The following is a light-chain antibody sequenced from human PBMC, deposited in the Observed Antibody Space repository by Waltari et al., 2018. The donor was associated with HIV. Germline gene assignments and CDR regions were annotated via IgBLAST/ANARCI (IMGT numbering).Light chain of an antibody. J-gene: IGLJ2*01. V-gene: IGLV1-40*01. CDR1: SSNLGAGYH. CDR3: QSYDSGLSEGV. Sequence: QSVLTQPPSVSGAPGQRVAISCTGSSSNLGAGYHVNWYQQHPGAAPKLLIFSNPNRPSGVPDRFSGSKSGTSASLAITGVQAEDEAVYYCQSYDSGLSEGVFGGGTKLAVL. CDR2: SNP.